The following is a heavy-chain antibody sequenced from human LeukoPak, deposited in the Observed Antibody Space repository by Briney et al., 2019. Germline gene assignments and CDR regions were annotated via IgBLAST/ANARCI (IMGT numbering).Heavy chain of an antibody. V-gene: IGHV3-74*01. D-gene: IGHD2-2*01. CDR1: GFTFTSYW. Sequence: PGGSLRLSCAASGFTFTSYWMHWVRQAPGKGLVWVSRINVDGSSTTYADSVKGRFTISRDNVKNTLYLQMNSLRVEDTAVYFCARAYQTLPAGYWGQGTLVTVSP. CDR3: ARAYQTLPAGY. J-gene: IGHJ4*02. CDR2: INVDGSST.